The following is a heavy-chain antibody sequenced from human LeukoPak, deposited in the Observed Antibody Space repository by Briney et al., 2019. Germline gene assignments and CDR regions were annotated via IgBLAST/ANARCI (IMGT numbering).Heavy chain of an antibody. CDR3: GRGYSSSWYYFDY. D-gene: IGHD6-13*01. Sequence: GGSLRLSCAASGFTFSSYAMHWVRQAPGKGLEWVAVISYDGSNKYYADSVKGRFTISRDNSKNTLYLQMNSLRAEDTAVYYCGRGYSSSWYYFDYWGQGTLVTVSS. V-gene: IGHV3-30-3*01. J-gene: IGHJ4*02. CDR2: ISYDGSNK. CDR1: GFTFSSYA.